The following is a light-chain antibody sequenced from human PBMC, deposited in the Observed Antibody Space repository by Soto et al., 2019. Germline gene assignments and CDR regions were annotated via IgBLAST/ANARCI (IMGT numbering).Light chain of an antibody. CDR3: QQYGSPQC. CDR1: QSVSSSY. Sequence: EIVLTQSPGTLSLSPGESATLSCRASQSVSSSYLAWYQQKPGQAPRLLIYGASSRATGIPDRFSGSGSGTDFTLTISRLEPEDFSVYYCQQYGSPQCFGQGTRLEIK. J-gene: IGKJ5*01. V-gene: IGKV3-20*01. CDR2: GAS.